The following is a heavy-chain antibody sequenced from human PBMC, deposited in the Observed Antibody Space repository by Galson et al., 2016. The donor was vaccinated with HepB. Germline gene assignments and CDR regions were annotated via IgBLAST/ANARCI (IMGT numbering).Heavy chain of an antibody. CDR3: ARDQGWEGGWFDP. CDR2: TSYDGSNR. V-gene: IGHV3-30*09. J-gene: IGHJ5*02. CDR1: GFTFSNYV. Sequence: SLRLSCAASGFTFSNYVMHWVRQAPGKGLEWVALTSYDGSNRYYGDPVRGRFAISRDTSKNTVYLQMNSLRPEDTAVYYCARDQGWEGGWFDPWGQGALVTVSS. D-gene: IGHD1-26*01.